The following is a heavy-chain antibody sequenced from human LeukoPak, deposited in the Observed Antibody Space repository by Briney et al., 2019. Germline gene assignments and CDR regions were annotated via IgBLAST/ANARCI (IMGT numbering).Heavy chain of an antibody. J-gene: IGHJ3*02. CDR2: INAGNGNT. CDR1: GYTFTNYA. Sequence: ASVKVPCKASGYTFTNYAMHWVRQAPGQRLEWMGWINAGNGNTKYSQKFQGRVTITRDTSASTAYMEVSSLRSEDTAVYYCVRGPPRRGYNYGGDAFDIWGQGTMVTVSS. V-gene: IGHV1-3*01. D-gene: IGHD5-18*01. CDR3: VRGPPRRGYNYGGDAFDI.